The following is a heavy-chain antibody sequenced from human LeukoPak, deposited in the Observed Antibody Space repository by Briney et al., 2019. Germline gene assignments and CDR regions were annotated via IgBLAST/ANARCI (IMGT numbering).Heavy chain of an antibody. D-gene: IGHD6-19*01. CDR3: ARDVTGSGYLDY. J-gene: IGHJ4*02. CDR2: ISSSSSYI. Sequence: GGSLRLSCAASGFTFSSYSMNWVRQAQGAGLELVSSISSSSSYIYYADSVKGRFTISRDNAKNSLYLQMNSLRAEDTAVYYCARDVTGSGYLDYWGQGTLVTVSS. CDR1: GFTFSSYS. V-gene: IGHV3-21*01.